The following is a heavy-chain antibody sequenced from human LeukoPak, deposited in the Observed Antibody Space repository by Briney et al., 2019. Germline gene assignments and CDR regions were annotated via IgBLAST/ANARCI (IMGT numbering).Heavy chain of an antibody. J-gene: IGHJ5*02. CDR3: ARGFGVDMRRLDP. V-gene: IGHV3-21*01. D-gene: IGHD3-3*01. CDR1: GFTFSSYS. CDR2: ISSSSSYI. Sequence: GGSLRLSCAASGFTFSSYSMNWVRQAPGKGLEWVSSISSSSSYIYYADSVKGRFTISRDNAKNSLYLQTNSLRAEDTAVYYCARGFGVDMRRLDPWGQGTLVTVSS.